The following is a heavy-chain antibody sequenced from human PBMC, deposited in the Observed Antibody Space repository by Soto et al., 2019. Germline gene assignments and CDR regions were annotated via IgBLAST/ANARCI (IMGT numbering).Heavy chain of an antibody. V-gene: IGHV3-33*01. CDR3: ARGPAPLYYMDV. Sequence: GGSLRLSCAASGFTFSSYGMHWVRQAPGKGLEWVAVIWYDGSNKYYADSVKGRFTISRDNSKNTLYLQMNSLRAEDTAVYYCARGPAPLYYMDVWGKGTTVTVSS. J-gene: IGHJ6*03. CDR2: IWYDGSNK. CDR1: GFTFSSYG.